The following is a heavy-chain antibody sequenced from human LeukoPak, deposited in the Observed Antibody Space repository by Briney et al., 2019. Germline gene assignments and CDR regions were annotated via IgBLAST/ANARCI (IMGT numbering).Heavy chain of an antibody. D-gene: IGHD3-10*01. CDR1: GYTFTSYG. Sequence: ASVKVSCKASGYTFTSYGINWVRQAPGQGLEWMGWISAYNGDTNYAQKLQGRVTMTEDTSTDTAYMELSSLRSEDTAVYYCAAGVLLWFGDQTTFDYWGQGTLVTVSS. CDR3: AAGVLLWFGDQTTFDY. CDR2: ISAYNGDT. J-gene: IGHJ4*02. V-gene: IGHV1-18*01.